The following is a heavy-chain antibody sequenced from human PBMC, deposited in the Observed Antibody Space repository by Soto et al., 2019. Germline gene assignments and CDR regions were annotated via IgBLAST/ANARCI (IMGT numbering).Heavy chain of an antibody. CDR3: ARDSYYYDSSGYYPRHYYYYGMDV. CDR2: IYYSGST. J-gene: IGHJ6*02. D-gene: IGHD3-22*01. CDR1: GGSISSGGYY. Sequence: QVQLQESGPGLVKPSQTLSLTCTVSGGSISSGGYYWSWIRQHPGKGLEWIGYIYYSGSTYYNPSLKRRVTISVDTSKNQFSLKLSSVTAADTAVYYCARDSYYYDSSGYYPRHYYYYGMDVWGQGTTVTVSS. V-gene: IGHV4-31*03.